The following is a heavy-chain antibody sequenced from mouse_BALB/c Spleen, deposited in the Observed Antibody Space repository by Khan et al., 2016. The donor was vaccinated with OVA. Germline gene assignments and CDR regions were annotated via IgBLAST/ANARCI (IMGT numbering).Heavy chain of an antibody. CDR2: ISYSGST. J-gene: IGHJ2*01. CDR1: GYSITNNYA. Sequence: EVQLQESGPGLVKPSQSLSPTCTVTGYSITNNYAWNWIRQFPGNKLEWMGYISYSGSTNYNPSLKSRISITRDTSKNQFFLQLNSVTTEDTATYCCSRGNYYGYYFDYGGQGTTLTVSS. D-gene: IGHD1-1*01. CDR3: SRGNYYGYYFDY. V-gene: IGHV3-2*02.